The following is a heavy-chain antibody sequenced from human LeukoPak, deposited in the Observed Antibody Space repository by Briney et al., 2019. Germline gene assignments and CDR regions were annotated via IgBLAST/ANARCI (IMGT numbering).Heavy chain of an antibody. V-gene: IGHV3-21*01. Sequence: GGSLRLSCAVSGFTFSRSTMNSVRHAPGKGLEWGSSISSSSTYIYYAHSVKGRFTISRDNAKKSLNLQMNSLTAEDTAVYYCATDPSDYETDAFDIWGQGTMVTVSS. D-gene: IGHD5-12*01. CDR1: GFTFSRST. CDR3: ATDPSDYETDAFDI. CDR2: ISSSSTYI. J-gene: IGHJ3*02.